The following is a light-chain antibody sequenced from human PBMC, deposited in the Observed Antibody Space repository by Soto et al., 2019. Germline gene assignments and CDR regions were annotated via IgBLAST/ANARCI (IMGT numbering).Light chain of an antibody. V-gene: IGLV5-45*03. Sequence: QSVLTQPSSLSASPGASASLTCTLRSGINVGTYRIYWYQQKPGSPPQYLLRYKSDSDKQQGSGVPSRFSGSKDASANAGILLISGLQSEDEADYYCMIWHSSAVVFGGGTKLDRP. CDR3: MIWHSSAVV. CDR1: SGINVGTYR. J-gene: IGLJ2*01. CDR2: YKSDSDK.